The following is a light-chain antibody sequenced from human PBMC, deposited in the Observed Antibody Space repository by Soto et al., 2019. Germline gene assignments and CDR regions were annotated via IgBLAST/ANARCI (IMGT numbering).Light chain of an antibody. Sequence: AIQLTQSPSSLSASVGDRVTITCRASQGISSALAWYQQKPGKAPKLLIYDASSLESGVPSRFSGSGSGTDFTLTISSPQPEDFATYYCQQFNNYPQVTLGQGTRLEIK. CDR2: DAS. V-gene: IGKV1D-13*01. CDR1: QGISSA. J-gene: IGKJ5*01. CDR3: QQFNNYPQVT.